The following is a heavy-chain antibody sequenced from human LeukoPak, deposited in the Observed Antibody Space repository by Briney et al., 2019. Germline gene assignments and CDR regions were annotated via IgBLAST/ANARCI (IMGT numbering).Heavy chain of an antibody. V-gene: IGHV1-2*02. J-gene: IGHJ4*02. CDR3: ARDRKTDYCSGGSCYLFDY. Sequence: ASVEVSCKASGYTFTGYYMHWVRQAPGQGLEWMGWINPNSGGTNYAQKFQGRVTMTRDTSISTAYMELSRLRSDDTAVYYCARDRKTDYCSGGSCYLFDYWGQGTLVTVSS. CDR1: GYTFTGYY. CDR2: INPNSGGT. D-gene: IGHD2-15*01.